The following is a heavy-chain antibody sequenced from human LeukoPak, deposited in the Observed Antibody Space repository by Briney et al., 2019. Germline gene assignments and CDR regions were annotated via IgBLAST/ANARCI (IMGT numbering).Heavy chain of an antibody. CDR1: GFTFDDYA. CDR3: ARSPITMVRGVIIN. J-gene: IGHJ4*02. V-gene: IGHV3-9*01. D-gene: IGHD3-10*01. Sequence: PGGSLRLSCAASGFTFDDYAMHWVRQAPGKGLEWVSGISWNSGSIGYADSVKGRFTISRDNAKNSLYLQMNSLRAEDTAVYYCARSPITMVRGVIINWGQGTLVTVSS. CDR2: ISWNSGSI.